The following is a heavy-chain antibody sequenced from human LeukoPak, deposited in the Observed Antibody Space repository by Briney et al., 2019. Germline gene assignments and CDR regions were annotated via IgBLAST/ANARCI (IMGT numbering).Heavy chain of an antibody. Sequence: SETLSLTCTVSGGSISSYYWSWTRQPPGKGLEWIGYIYYSGSTNYNPSLKSRVTISVDTSKNQFSLKLSSVTAADTAVYYCARAYYYDSSEYYFDYWGQGTLVTVSS. CDR1: GGSISSYY. V-gene: IGHV4-59*01. CDR2: IYYSGST. J-gene: IGHJ4*02. D-gene: IGHD3-22*01. CDR3: ARAYYYDSSEYYFDY.